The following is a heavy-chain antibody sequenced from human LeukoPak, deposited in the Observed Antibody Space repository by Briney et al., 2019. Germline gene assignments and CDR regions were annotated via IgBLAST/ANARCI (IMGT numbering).Heavy chain of an antibody. CDR1: GGSIGSGDYY. J-gene: IGHJ6*02. D-gene: IGHD2-2*01. Sequence: SETLSLTCTVSGGSIGSGDYYWSWIRQPPGKGLEWIGYIYYSGSTYYNPSLKSRFTISVDTSKNQFSLKLSSVTAADTAVYYCASVYCSSTSCHEDYYYGMDVWGQGTTVTVSS. V-gene: IGHV4-30-4*02. CDR2: IYYSGST. CDR3: ASVYCSSTSCHEDYYYGMDV.